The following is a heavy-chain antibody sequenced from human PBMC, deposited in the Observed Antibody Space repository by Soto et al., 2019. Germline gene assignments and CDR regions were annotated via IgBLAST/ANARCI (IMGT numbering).Heavy chain of an antibody. CDR3: ARDLRVTSFGAAFYYYYYGMDV. V-gene: IGHV3-30-3*01. J-gene: IGHJ6*02. CDR2: ISYDGSNK. D-gene: IGHD3-3*01. Sequence: QVQLVESGGGVVQPGRSLRLSCAASGFTFSRYAMHWVRQAPGKGLEWVAVISYDGSNKYYADSVKGRFTISRDNSKNTLYLQMNSLRAEDTAVYYCARDLRVTSFGAAFYYYYYGMDVWGQGTTVTVSS. CDR1: GFTFSRYA.